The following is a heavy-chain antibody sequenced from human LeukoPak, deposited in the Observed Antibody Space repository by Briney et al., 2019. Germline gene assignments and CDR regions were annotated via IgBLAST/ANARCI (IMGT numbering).Heavy chain of an antibody. V-gene: IGHV3-23*01. D-gene: IGHD6-13*01. J-gene: IGHJ3*02. CDR1: AFTFSSYA. CDR3: AKPRIAAAGHGAFDI. Sequence: QSGGSLRLSCAASAFTFSSYAMSWVRQAPGKGLEWVSAISNSGGSTYYADSVEGRFTISRDNSKNTLYLQMNSLRVEDTAVYYCAKPRIAAAGHGAFDIWGQGTTVTVSS. CDR2: ISNSGGST.